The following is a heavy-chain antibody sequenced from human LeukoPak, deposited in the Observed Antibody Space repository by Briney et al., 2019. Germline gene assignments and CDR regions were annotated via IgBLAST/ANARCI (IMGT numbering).Heavy chain of an antibody. D-gene: IGHD3-22*01. V-gene: IGHV3-23*01. CDR2: IGDTT. CDR1: GFTFSTYA. Sequence: PGGSLRLSCAASGFTFSTYAMAWVRQAPGKGLEWVSAIGDTTYYADSVKGRFTISRDNSKNTLYLQMNSLRAEDTAVYYCAKDRGSGYRYYFDYWGQGTLVTVSS. J-gene: IGHJ4*02. CDR3: AKDRGSGYRYYFDY.